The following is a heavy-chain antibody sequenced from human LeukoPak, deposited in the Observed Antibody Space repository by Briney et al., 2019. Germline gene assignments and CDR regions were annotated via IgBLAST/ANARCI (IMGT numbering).Heavy chain of an antibody. CDR1: GYTFTSYA. D-gene: IGHD3-22*01. Sequence: ASVKVSCKASGYTFTSYAMHWVRQAPGQRLEWMGWINAGNGNTKYSQKFQGRVTITRDTSASTAYMELSSLRSEDTAVYYCARDFRITIHYDSSGSLGYWGQGTLVTVSS. CDR2: INAGNGNT. J-gene: IGHJ4*02. V-gene: IGHV1-3*01. CDR3: ARDFRITIHYDSSGSLGY.